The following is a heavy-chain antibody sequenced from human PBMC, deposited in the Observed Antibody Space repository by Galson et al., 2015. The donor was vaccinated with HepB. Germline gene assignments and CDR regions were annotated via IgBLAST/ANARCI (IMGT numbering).Heavy chain of an antibody. CDR2: ISGSGGST. CDR3: AKEERYCSSTSCYTSPYYYYYYMDV. CDR1: GFTFSSYA. J-gene: IGHJ6*03. D-gene: IGHD2-2*02. V-gene: IGHV3-23*01. Sequence: SLRLSCAASGFTFSSYAMSWVRQAPGKGLEWVSAISGSGGSTYYADSVKGRFTISRDNSKNTLYLQMNSLRAEDTAVYYCAKEERYCSSTSCYTSPYYYYYYMDVWGKGTTVTVSS.